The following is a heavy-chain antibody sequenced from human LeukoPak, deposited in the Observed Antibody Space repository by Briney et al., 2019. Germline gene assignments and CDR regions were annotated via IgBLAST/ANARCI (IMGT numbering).Heavy chain of an antibody. Sequence: GGSLRLSCAASGFTFSSYAMHWVRQAPGKGLEWVAVISYDGSNKYYADSVKGRFTISRDNSKNTLYLQMNSLRGEDTAVYYCAKAMNADYDSSDLWGQGTLVTVSS. CDR2: ISYDGSNK. CDR3: AKAMNADYDSSDL. J-gene: IGHJ4*02. CDR1: GFTFSSYA. V-gene: IGHV3-30-3*01. D-gene: IGHD3-22*01.